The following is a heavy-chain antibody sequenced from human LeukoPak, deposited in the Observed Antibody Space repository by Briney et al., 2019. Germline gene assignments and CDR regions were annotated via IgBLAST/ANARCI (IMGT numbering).Heavy chain of an antibody. CDR2: ISYDGSNK. Sequence: GGSLRLSCAASGFTFSSYAMHWVRQAPGKGLEWVAVISYDGSNKYYADSVKGRFTISRGNSKNTLYLQMNSLRAEDTAVYYCARELHNDAAREGAFDIWGQGTLVTVSS. D-gene: IGHD2-8*01. J-gene: IGHJ3*02. CDR1: GFTFSSYA. V-gene: IGHV3-30-3*01. CDR3: ARELHNDAAREGAFDI.